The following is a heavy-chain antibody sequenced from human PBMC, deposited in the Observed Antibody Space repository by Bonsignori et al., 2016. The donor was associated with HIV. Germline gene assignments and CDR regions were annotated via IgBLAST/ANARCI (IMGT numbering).Heavy chain of an antibody. V-gene: IGHV1-69*10. D-gene: IGHD5-12*01. J-gene: IGHJ4*02. CDR2: IIPLLGIA. CDR3: ATDSGSSFDY. Sequence: VRQAPGQGLEWMGGIIPLLGIATYAQKFQGSVTVTADKSTSTAYMELSSLRSEDTAVYYCATDSGSSFDYWGPGTLVTVSS.